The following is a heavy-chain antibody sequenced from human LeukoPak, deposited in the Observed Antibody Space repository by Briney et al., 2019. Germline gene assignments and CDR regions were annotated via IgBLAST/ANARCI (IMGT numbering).Heavy chain of an antibody. J-gene: IGHJ4*02. Sequence: ASVKVSCKASGNNFTGYYMQWVRQAPGPGLGGIGWINPNSGGTNYAQKFQGRVTMTRDTSISTAYMELSRLRSDDTAVYYCARDLPIAVAGNFDYWGQGTLVTVSS. CDR3: ARDLPIAVAGNFDY. D-gene: IGHD6-19*01. CDR1: GNNFTGYY. V-gene: IGHV1-2*02. CDR2: INPNSGGT.